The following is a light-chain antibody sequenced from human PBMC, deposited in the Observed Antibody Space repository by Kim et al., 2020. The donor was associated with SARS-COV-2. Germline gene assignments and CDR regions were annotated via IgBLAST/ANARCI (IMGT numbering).Light chain of an antibody. CDR3: DRHKPFST. J-gene: IGKJ1*01. Sequence: DIQMTQSPSTLSASVGDRVTITCRASQNINTWLAWYQQKPGKAPNLLIFDASSLRTGVPSRFSGDGSETEFTLTISSLQPDDFATYNYDRHKPFSTVGQGTKVDIK. CDR1: QNINTW. V-gene: IGKV1-5*01. CDR2: DAS.